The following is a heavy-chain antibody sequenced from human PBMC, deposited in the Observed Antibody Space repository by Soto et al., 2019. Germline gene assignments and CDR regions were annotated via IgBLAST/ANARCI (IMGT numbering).Heavy chain of an antibody. V-gene: IGHV3-11*05. CDR1: GFTFSDYY. Sequence: GGSLRLSCAASGFTFSDYYMSWIRQAPGKGLKWVSYISSSSSYTNYADSVKGRFTISRDNAKNSLYLQMNSLRAEDTAVYYCAREDIVVVPAASRINYYYYGMDVWGQGTTVTSP. CDR3: AREDIVVVPAASRINYYYYGMDV. D-gene: IGHD2-2*01. CDR2: ISSSSSYT. J-gene: IGHJ6*02.